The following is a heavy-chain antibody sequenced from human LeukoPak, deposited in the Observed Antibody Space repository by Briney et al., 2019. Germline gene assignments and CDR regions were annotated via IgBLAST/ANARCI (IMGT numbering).Heavy chain of an antibody. D-gene: IGHD1-14*01. CDR2: ISGSGGST. V-gene: IGHV3-23*01. CDR1: GFTFSSYA. Sequence: GGSLRLSCAASGFTFSSYAMSWVRQAPGKGLEWVSAISGSGGSTYYADSVKGRFTISRDNSKNTLYLQMNSLGAEDTAVYYCAKGRNEVLAAFDIWGQGTMVTVSS. CDR3: AKGRNEVLAAFDI. J-gene: IGHJ3*02.